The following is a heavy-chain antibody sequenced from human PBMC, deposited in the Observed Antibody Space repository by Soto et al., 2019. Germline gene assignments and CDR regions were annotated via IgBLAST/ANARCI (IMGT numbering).Heavy chain of an antibody. CDR2: IYHSGST. J-gene: IGHJ4*02. Sequence: PSETLSLTCAVSGYSISSGYYWGWIRQPPGKGLEWIGSIYHSGSTYSNPSLKSRVTISVDTSKNQLSLKLSSVTAADTAVYYCARDMLYDFWSGYFGYGIGIDYWGQGTLVTVSS. V-gene: IGHV4-38-2*02. D-gene: IGHD3-3*01. CDR3: ARDMLYDFWSGYFGYGIGIDY. CDR1: GYSISSGYY.